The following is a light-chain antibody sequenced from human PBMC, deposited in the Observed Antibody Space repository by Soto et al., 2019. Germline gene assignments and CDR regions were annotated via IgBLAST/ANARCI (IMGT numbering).Light chain of an antibody. V-gene: IGLV3-21*02. J-gene: IGLJ2*01. CDR1: NIGSKT. CDR2: DDS. CDR3: QVWDSSSNHVV. Sequence: SYELTQAPSVSVSPGQTARLTCGGNNIGSKTVHWYQQKTGQAPVLVVYDDSDRPSGIPERFSGSNSGDTATLTVNRVEAGDEADYYCQVWDSSSNHVVFGGGTKLTVL.